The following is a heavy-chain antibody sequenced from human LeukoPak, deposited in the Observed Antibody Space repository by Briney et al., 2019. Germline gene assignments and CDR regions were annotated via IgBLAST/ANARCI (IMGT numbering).Heavy chain of an antibody. V-gene: IGHV4-4*02. CDR3: ARKDYDILTGRFDP. CDR2: IYHSGST. Sequence: SGTLSLTCAVSGGSISSSNWWSWVRQPPGKGLEWIGEIYHSGSTNYNPSLKSRVTISVDKSKNQLSLKLSSVTAAVTAVYYCARKDYDILTGRFDPWGQGTLVTVSS. J-gene: IGHJ5*02. D-gene: IGHD3-9*01. CDR1: GGSISSSNW.